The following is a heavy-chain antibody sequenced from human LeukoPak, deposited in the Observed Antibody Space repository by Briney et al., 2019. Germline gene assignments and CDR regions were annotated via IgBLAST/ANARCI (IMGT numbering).Heavy chain of an antibody. J-gene: IGHJ6*02. Sequence: SETLSLTCTVSGGSISSSSYYWGWIRQPPGKGLEWIGSIYYSGSTYYNPSLKSRVTISVDTSKNQFSLKLSSVTAADTAVYYCARDRGPYGDYYYYGMDVWGQGTTVTVSS. V-gene: IGHV4-39*07. CDR1: GGSISSSSYY. CDR3: ARDRGPYGDYYYYGMDV. CDR2: IYYSGST. D-gene: IGHD4-17*01.